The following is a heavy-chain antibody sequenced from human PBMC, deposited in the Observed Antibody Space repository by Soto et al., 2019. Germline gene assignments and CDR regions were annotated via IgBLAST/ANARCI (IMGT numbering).Heavy chain of an antibody. D-gene: IGHD3-9*01. J-gene: IGHJ3*01. CDR1: GGSLSPYF. CDR2: LSHRGRT. CDR3: ARNFDRVPLRAFDV. V-gene: IGHV4-34*02. Sequence: QVQLQQWGAGLLKPSGTLSRTCAVYGGSLSPYFWSWIRQSPEMGLEWIGELSHRGRTTYNPSLNSRVTIAVDKSKNQFSLALTSVTAADSALYYCARNFDRVPLRAFDVWGQGAMFIVSS.